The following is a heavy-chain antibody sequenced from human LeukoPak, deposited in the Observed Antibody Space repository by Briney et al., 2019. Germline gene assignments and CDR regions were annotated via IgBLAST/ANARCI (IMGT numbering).Heavy chain of an antibody. J-gene: IGHJ4*02. Sequence: SETLSLTCGVYGGSFSGYYWVWIRQPPGKGLEWIGEINQSGSTNYNPSLKSRVTMSLDTSKNQFSLRLSSVTAADTAVYYCAKVEGTPSWGQGTLVTVSS. V-gene: IGHV4-34*01. D-gene: IGHD1-1*01. CDR3: AKVEGTPS. CDR1: GGSFSGYY. CDR2: INQSGST.